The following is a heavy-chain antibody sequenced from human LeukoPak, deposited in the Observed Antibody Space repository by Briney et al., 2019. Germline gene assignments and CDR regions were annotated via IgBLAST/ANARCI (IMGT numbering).Heavy chain of an antibody. CDR1: GFTFSSYW. CDR2: INPDGSST. CDR3: AKDLTGDRDY. D-gene: IGHD7-27*01. J-gene: IGHJ4*02. V-gene: IGHV3-74*01. Sequence: GGSLMLSCAASGFTFSSYWMHWVRQAPGKGLVWVSRINPDGSSTSYADSVKGRFTISRDNAKNTLYLQMNSLRAEDTAVYYCAKDLTGDRDYWGRGTLVTVSS.